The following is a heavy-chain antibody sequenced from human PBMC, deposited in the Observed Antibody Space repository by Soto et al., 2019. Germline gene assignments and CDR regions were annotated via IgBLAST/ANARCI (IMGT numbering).Heavy chain of an antibody. CDR2: IIPIFGTA. J-gene: IGHJ6*02. V-gene: IGHV1-69*13. CDR1: GGTFSSYA. D-gene: IGHD2-15*01. Sequence: SGKVSCKASGGTFSSYAISWVRQAPGQGLEWMGGIIPIFGTANYAQKFQGRVTITADESTSTAYMELSSLRSEDTAVYYCASSRSGPYYYYGMDVWGQGTTVTVSS. CDR3: ASSRSGPYYYYGMDV.